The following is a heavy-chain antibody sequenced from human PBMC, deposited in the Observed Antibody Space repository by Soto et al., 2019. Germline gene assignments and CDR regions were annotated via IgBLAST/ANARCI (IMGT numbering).Heavy chain of an antibody. J-gene: IGHJ6*02. CDR3: ARARGEGGGYDLYYYYGMDV. CDR2: IIPIFGTA. D-gene: IGHD5-12*01. V-gene: IGHV1-69*13. Sequence: ASVKVSCKASGGTFSSYAISWVRQAPGQGLEWMGGIIPIFGTANYAQKFQGRVTITADESTSTAYMELSSLRSEDTAVYYCARARGEGGGYDLYYYYGMDVWGQGPTVTVSS. CDR1: GGTFSSYA.